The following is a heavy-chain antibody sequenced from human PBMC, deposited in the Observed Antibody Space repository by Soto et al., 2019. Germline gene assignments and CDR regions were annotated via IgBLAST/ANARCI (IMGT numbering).Heavy chain of an antibody. J-gene: IGHJ5*02. D-gene: IGHD4-4*01. CDR1: GGPITSYH. CDR2: TPYTGNT. V-gene: IGHV4-59*01. Sequence: SETLSLTFIGFGGPITSYHRGWIRQFPGKGLEWIAYTPYTGNTNYNPSLKSRVTQSLDTSNNQFSLQLTSMTAADTPVYYCARDMHADSTYYFDPWGQGTLVTVSS. CDR3: ARDMHADSTYYFDP.